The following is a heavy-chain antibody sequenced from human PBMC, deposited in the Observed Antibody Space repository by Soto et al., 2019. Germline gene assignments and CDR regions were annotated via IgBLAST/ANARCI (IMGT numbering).Heavy chain of an antibody. J-gene: IGHJ5*02. CDR2: IIPIFGTA. Sequence: QVQLVQSGAEVKKPGSSVKVSCKASGGTFSSYAISWVRQAPGQGLEWMGGIIPIFGTANYAQKFQGRVTITADESTSTAYLDLSSLRSEDTAVFYCAIRGYYFLSRSCFDPWGQGTLVTVSS. V-gene: IGHV1-69*12. CDR1: GGTFSSYA. CDR3: AIRGYYFLSRSCFDP. D-gene: IGHD3-22*01.